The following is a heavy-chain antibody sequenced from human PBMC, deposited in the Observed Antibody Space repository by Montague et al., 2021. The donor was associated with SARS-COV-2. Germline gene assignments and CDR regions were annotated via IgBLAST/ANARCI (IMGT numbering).Heavy chain of an antibody. V-gene: IGHV4-59*12. J-gene: IGHJ4*02. CDR3: ARLRKAGSGTALVIDY. Sequence: SETLSLTCTVSGGSISSYYWSWIRQPPGKGLEWIGYIYYSGSTNYNPSLKSRVTISVDTSKNQFSLKLSSVTAADTAVYYCARLRKAGSGTALVIDYWGQGTLVTVSS. CDR2: IYYSGST. D-gene: IGHD2/OR15-2a*01. CDR1: GGSISSYY.